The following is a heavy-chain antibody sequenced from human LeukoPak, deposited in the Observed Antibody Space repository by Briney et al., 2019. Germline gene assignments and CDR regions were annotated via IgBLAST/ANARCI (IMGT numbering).Heavy chain of an antibody. CDR1: GFTFSSYS. V-gene: IGHV3-48*02. CDR2: ISSSSSTM. Sequence: GGSLRLSCAASGFTFSSYSMNWVRQAPGKGLEWVSYISSSSSTMYYADSVKGRFTISRDNAKNSLYLQMNSLRDEDTAVYYCARIGGSGYDPHFDYWGQGTLVTVSS. J-gene: IGHJ4*02. D-gene: IGHD5-12*01. CDR3: ARIGGSGYDPHFDY.